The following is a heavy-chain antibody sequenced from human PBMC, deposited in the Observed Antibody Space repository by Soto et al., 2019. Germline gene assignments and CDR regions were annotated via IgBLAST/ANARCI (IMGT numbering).Heavy chain of an antibody. CDR1: GGTLGSYT. J-gene: IGHJ6*02. D-gene: IGHD4-17*01. CDR2: IIPSLGTV. V-gene: IGHV1-69*08. Sequence: QVQLVQSGTEVKKPGSSVKVSCKASGGTLGSYTISWVRQAPGQGLEWMGRIIPSLGTVHYAQKLQGRVTITADKSTSTVYMELSSLRSEDTAVYYCAGPPGTTRNPGYYYIMDVWGPGTTVTVSS. CDR3: AGPPGTTRNPGYYYIMDV.